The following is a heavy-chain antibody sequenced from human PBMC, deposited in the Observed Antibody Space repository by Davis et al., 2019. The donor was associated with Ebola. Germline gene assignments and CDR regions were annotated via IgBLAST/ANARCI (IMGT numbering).Heavy chain of an antibody. CDR3: AASLIVVVAALDY. CDR1: GYTFTGYY. CDR2: INPNSGGT. V-gene: IGHV1-2*06. D-gene: IGHD2-15*01. J-gene: IGHJ4*02. Sequence: ASVKVSCKASGYTFTGYYMHWVRQAPGQGLEWMVRINPNSGGTNYAQKFQGRVTMTRDTSISTAYMELSRLRSDDTAVYYCAASLIVVVAALDYWGQGTLVTVSS.